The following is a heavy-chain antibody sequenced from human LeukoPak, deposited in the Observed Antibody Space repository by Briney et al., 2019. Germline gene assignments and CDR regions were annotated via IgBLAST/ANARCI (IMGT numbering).Heavy chain of an antibody. CDR2: ISGSGDST. D-gene: IGHD1-26*01. CDR3: AKDVSSGSDYSCYYYGMDV. J-gene: IGHJ6*02. Sequence: GGSLRLSCAASGFTFSSYAMSWVRQGPGKGLEWVSAISGSGDSTYYAHSVKGRFTISRDNSKNTLDLRMNTLRTEDTAMYYCAKDVSSGSDYSCYYYGMDVWGQGTTVIVSS. CDR1: GFTFSSYA. V-gene: IGHV3-23*01.